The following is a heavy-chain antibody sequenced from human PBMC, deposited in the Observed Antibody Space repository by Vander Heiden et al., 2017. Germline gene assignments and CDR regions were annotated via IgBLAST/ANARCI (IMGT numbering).Heavy chain of an antibody. CDR1: GYTFTSYD. Sequence: ASGYTFTSYDINWVRQATGQGLEWMGWMNPNSGNTGYAQKFQGRVTMTRNTSISTAYMELSSLRSEDTAVNYCARGLTRKGYFDYWGQGTLVTVSS. J-gene: IGHJ4*02. D-gene: IGHD3-9*01. CDR3: ARGLTRKGYFDY. CDR2: MNPNSGNT. V-gene: IGHV1-8*01.